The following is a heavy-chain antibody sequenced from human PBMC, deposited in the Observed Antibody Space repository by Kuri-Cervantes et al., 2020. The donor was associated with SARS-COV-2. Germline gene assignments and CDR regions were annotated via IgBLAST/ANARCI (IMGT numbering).Heavy chain of an antibody. CDR1: GFTFSSYA. V-gene: IGHV3-30-3*01. CDR3: AREAWEDGYRAGAFDI. Sequence: LSLTCAASGFTFSSYATHWVRQAPGKGLEWVAVISYDGSNKYYADSVKGRFTISRDNSKNTLYLQMNSLRAEDTAVYYCAREAWEDGYRAGAFDIWGQGTMVTVSS. J-gene: IGHJ3*02. D-gene: IGHD6-13*01. CDR2: ISYDGSNK.